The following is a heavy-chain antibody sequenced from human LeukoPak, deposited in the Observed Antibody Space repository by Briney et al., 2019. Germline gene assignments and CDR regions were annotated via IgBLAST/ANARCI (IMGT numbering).Heavy chain of an antibody. V-gene: IGHV4-59*08. D-gene: IGHD2-15*01. CDR2: AYYSGHT. CDR3: ARHHFATPFDY. CDR1: GGSISDNY. J-gene: IGHJ4*02. Sequence: SETLSLTCTVSGGSISDNYWSWIRQPPGKALEWIGYAYYSGHTNYNSSLKSRVTMSLDTSKSQFSLRLSSVTAADTAVYFCARHHFATPFDYWGPGTLVTVSS.